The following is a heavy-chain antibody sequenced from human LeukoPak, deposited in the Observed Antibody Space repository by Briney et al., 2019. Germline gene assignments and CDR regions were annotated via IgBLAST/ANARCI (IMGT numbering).Heavy chain of an antibody. CDR1: GFTFSSYW. CDR2: IKQDGSEK. CDR3: AKDRISTPDY. J-gene: IGHJ4*02. Sequence: GGSLRLSCAASGFTFSSYWMSWVRQAPGEGLEWVANIKQDGSEKYYVDSVKGRFTISRDNSKNTLYLQMNSLRAEDTAVYYCAKDRISTPDYWGQGTLVTVSS. V-gene: IGHV3-7*03. D-gene: IGHD3-3*02.